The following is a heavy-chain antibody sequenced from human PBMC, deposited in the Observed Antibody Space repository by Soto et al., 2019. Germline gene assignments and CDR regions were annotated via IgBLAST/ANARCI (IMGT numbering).Heavy chain of an antibody. D-gene: IGHD6-6*01. V-gene: IGHV6-1*01. CDR2: TYYRSKWYS. J-gene: IGHJ4*02. Sequence: QTLSLTCAISGDSVSSKSAAWNWIRQSPSRGLEWLGRTYYRSKWYSEYAVSVRSRITVNPDTSKNQFSLQLNSVTPEDTAVYYCARASGYFDYWGQGTLVTVSS. CDR1: GDSVSSKSAA. CDR3: ARASGYFDY.